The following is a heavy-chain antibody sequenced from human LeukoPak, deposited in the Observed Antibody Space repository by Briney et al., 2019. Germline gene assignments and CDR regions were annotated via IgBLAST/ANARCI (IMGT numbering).Heavy chain of an antibody. Sequence: SETLSLTCTGSGGSISSSSYYWGWIRQPPGKGLESIGSIYYSGSTYYNPSLKSRVTISVDTSKNQFSLKLSSVTAADTAVYYCAMGMTYYYDSSGYSAYYFDYWGQGTLVTVSS. CDR3: AMGMTYYYDSSGYSAYYFDY. J-gene: IGHJ4*02. D-gene: IGHD3-22*01. CDR1: GGSISSSSYY. CDR2: IYYSGST. V-gene: IGHV4-39*07.